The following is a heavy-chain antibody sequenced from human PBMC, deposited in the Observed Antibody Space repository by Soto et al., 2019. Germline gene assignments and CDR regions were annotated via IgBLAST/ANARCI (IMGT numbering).Heavy chain of an antibody. Sequence: PSETLSLTCAVSGGSISSSAWWSWVRQPPGKGLEWIGEIHHSGSTNYDPSLKSRITISVDRSKNQFSLELTSVTAADTAVYYCAGRSRTIEWGQGTQVTDSS. J-gene: IGHJ4*02. CDR2: IHHSGST. CDR3: AGRSRTIE. D-gene: IGHD1-7*01. CDR1: GGSISSSAW. V-gene: IGHV4-4*02.